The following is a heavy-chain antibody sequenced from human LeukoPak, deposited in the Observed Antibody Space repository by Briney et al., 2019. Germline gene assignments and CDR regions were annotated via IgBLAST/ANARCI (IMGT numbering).Heavy chain of an antibody. CDR1: GFTFSSYS. CDR3: ARDTFNYDYMDV. Sequence: GGSLRLSCAASGFTFSSYSMNWVRQAPGKGLEWVSYISSSSSTIYYADSVKGRFTISRDNAKNSLYLQMNSLRSEDTAVYYCARDTFNYDYMDVWGKGTTVTVSS. V-gene: IGHV3-48*01. J-gene: IGHJ6*03. CDR2: ISSSSSTI.